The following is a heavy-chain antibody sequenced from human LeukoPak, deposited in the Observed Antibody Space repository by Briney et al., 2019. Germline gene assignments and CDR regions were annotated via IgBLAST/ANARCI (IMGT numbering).Heavy chain of an antibody. CDR2: ISGSGGST. J-gene: IGHJ4*02. V-gene: IGHV3-23*01. D-gene: IGHD3-22*01. CDR3: AKLAALYYDSSGYLDY. Sequence: PGGSLRLSCAASGFTFSSYAMSWVRQAPGKGLEWVSAISGSGGSTYYADSVKGRFTISRDNSKNTLYLQMNSLRAEDTAVYYCAKLAALYYDSSGYLDYWGQGTLVTVSS. CDR1: GFTFSSYA.